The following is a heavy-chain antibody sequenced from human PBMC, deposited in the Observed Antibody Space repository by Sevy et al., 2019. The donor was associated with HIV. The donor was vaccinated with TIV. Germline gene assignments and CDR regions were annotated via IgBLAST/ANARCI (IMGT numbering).Heavy chain of an antibody. CDR1: GYTFTGHY. Sequence: ASVKVSCKASGYTFTGHYMHWVRQAPGQGLEWMGRINPKRGGTNYAQKFQGRVTMTRDTSIITAYMELSSLRSNDTAVYYWARADNIGWSTLDAFDLWGQGTMVTVSS. CDR3: ARADNIGWSTLDAFDL. V-gene: IGHV1-2*06. D-gene: IGHD6-19*01. CDR2: INPKRGGT. J-gene: IGHJ3*01.